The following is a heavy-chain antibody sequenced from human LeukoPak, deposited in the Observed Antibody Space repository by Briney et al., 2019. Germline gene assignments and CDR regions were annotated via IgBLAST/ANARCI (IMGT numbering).Heavy chain of an antibody. CDR2: ISGNGDRT. CDR3: AKGRYPGSGSYLNWHDD. D-gene: IGHD3-10*01. Sequence: PGGSLRLSCTASGFTFSNYVMSWVRQAPGKGLEWVSLISGNGDRTYYADSVKGRFTVSRDNSRNTLFLQMYNLGGEHTAVYSCAKGRYPGSGSYLNWHDDWAQGTLVTVSS. J-gene: IGHJ4*02. CDR1: GFTFSNYV. V-gene: IGHV3-23*01.